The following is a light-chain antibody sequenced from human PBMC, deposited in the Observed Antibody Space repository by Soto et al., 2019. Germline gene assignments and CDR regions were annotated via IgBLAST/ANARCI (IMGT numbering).Light chain of an antibody. CDR2: DVS. V-gene: IGLV2-14*01. CDR1: SSDVGGYNY. J-gene: IGLJ1*01. CDR3: SSYTSSSTRV. Sequence: QSALTQPASVSGSPGQSITISCTGTSSDVGGYNYVSWYQQHPGKAPKLMIYDVSNRPSGVSNRFSGSKSGNTASLTISGLQAEDEADYYGSSYTSSSTRVFGTRTKLTVL.